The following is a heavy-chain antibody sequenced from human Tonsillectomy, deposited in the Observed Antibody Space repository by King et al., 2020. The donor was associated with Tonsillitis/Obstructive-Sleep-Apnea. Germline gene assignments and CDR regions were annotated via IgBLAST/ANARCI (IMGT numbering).Heavy chain of an antibody. CDR1: GGTFSSYA. CDR2: IVPIFGTT. V-gene: IGHV1-69*12. D-gene: IGHD2-2*01. Sequence: QLVQSGAEVKKPGSSVKVSCKASGGTFSSYAISWVRQAPGQGLEWMGGIVPIFGTTNYAQKFQGRVTLTADESTSTAYMELSSLRSEHTAVYYCARDLRYCSSTNCYEPMRKVALDIWGQGTMVTVSA. CDR3: ARDLRYCSSTNCYEPMRKVALDI. J-gene: IGHJ3*02.